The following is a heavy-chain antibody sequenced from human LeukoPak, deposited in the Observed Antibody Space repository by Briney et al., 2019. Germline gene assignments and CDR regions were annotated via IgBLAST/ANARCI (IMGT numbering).Heavy chain of an antibody. V-gene: IGHV3-53*01. Sequence: PGGSLRRSCAASGFTVSSNYMSWVRQAPGKGLEWVSVIYSGGSTYYADSVKGRFTISRDNSKNTLYLQMNSLRAEDTAVYYCARVGGSYYYDSSGYFGYWGQGTLVTVSS. J-gene: IGHJ4*02. D-gene: IGHD3-22*01. CDR3: ARVGGSYYYDSSGYFGY. CDR1: GFTVSSNY. CDR2: IYSGGST.